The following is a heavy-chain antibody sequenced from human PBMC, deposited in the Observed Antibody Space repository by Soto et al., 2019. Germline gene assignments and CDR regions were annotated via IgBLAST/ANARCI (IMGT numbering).Heavy chain of an antibody. Sequence: HMQLVQSGPEVKKPGTSVKVSCKASGFTFTSSAVQWVRQARGQRLEWIGWIVVGSGNPNYAQKFQERVTITRDLPTSPAYMELSRLRSEDTAVYYCAAGAHTQYYSNGMDVWGQGATVTASS. CDR2: IVVGSGNP. CDR3: AAGAHTQYYSNGMDV. J-gene: IGHJ6*02. V-gene: IGHV1-58*01. CDR1: GFTFTSSA.